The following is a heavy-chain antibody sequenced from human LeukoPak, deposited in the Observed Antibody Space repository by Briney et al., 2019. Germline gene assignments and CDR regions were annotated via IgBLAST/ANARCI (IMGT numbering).Heavy chain of an antibody. J-gene: IGHJ4*02. Sequence: GGHLRLSCAASGFTFSSYGMHWVRQAPGKGLEWVAFIRYDGSNKYYADSVKGRFTISRDNSKNTLYLQMNSLRAEDTAVYYCASALRIYYYFDYWGQGTLVTVSS. CDR2: IRYDGSNK. CDR3: ASALRIYYYFDY. V-gene: IGHV3-30*02. D-gene: IGHD1-26*01. CDR1: GFTFSSYG.